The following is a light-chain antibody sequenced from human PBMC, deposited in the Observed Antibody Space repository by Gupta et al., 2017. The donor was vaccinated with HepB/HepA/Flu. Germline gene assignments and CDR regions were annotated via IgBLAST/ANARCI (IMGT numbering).Light chain of an antibody. V-gene: IGKV1-8*01. CDR2: AAS. J-gene: IGKJ1*01. Sequence: AIRMIQSSSYFPASTGDRVTITRVVKQSISSYLAWYQQKPGKAPKLLIYAASTVESGVPSRFSGSGSGTDFTLTISSLQSEDFATYYCQQDDSYPRTFGQGTKVEIK. CDR3: QQDDSYPRT. CDR1: QSISSY.